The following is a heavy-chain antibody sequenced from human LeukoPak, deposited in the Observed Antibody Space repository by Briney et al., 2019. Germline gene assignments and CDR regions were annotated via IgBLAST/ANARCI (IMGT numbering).Heavy chain of an antibody. D-gene: IGHD6-19*01. CDR2: ISAYNGNT. J-gene: IGHJ3*02. Sequence: ASVKVSCKASGYTFNNYAISWVRQAPGQGLERMGWISAYNGNTNYAQNFQGRVTMTTDTSTSTACMEVRSLRSDDTAVYYCARMYSSGWPLDPVDIWGQGTMVTVS. CDR1: GYTFNNYA. CDR3: ARMYSSGWPLDPVDI. V-gene: IGHV1-18*01.